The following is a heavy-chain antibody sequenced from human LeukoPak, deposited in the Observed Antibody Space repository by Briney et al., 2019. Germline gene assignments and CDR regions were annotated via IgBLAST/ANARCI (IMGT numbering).Heavy chain of an antibody. CDR1: GGSISSGGYY. J-gene: IGHJ3*02. CDR3: ARMVYAMPKPDAFDI. D-gene: IGHD2-8*01. V-gene: IGHV4-31*03. CDR2: IYYSGST. Sequence: SETPSLTCTVSGGSISSGGYYWSWIRQHPGKGLEWIGYIYYSGSTYYNPSLKSRVTISVDTSKSQFSLKLSSVTAADTAVYYCARMVYAMPKPDAFDIWGQGTMVTVSS.